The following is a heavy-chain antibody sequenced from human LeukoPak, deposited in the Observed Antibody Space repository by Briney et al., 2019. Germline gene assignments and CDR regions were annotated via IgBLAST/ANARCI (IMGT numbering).Heavy chain of an antibody. CDR1: GFTFSGYW. CDR2: INQDGSEK. V-gene: IGHV3-7*01. CDR3: ARYTDHYGFDI. Sequence: GGSLRLSCAASGFTFSGYWMSWVRQAPGKGLEWVANINQDGSEKYYVDSVKGRFTISRDNAKNSLFLQMGSLRVEDTAVYYCARYTDHYGFDIWGQGTMVTVSA. J-gene: IGHJ3*02.